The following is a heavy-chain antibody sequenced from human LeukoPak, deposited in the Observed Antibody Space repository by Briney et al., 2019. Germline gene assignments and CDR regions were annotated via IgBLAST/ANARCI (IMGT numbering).Heavy chain of an antibody. CDR1: GYTFIGYY. CDR3: ARSGFYYGLDV. D-gene: IGHD3-3*01. Sequence: ASVKVSCKASGYTFIGYYIYWVRQAPGQGLEGMGWINSNSGGANYAQKFQGRVTMTRDTSITTLYMELSSLRSDDTAVYYCARSGFYYGLDVWGQGTTVTVSS. J-gene: IGHJ6*02. CDR2: INSNSGGA. V-gene: IGHV1-2*02.